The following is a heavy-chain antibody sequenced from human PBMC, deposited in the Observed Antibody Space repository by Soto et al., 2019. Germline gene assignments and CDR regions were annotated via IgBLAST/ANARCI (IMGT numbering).Heavy chain of an antibody. CDR2: IYYSGST. CDR1: GGSISSYY. D-gene: IGHD6-19*01. CDR3: ARVRGGSSGSHFDY. V-gene: IGHV4-59*01. Sequence: PSETLSLTCTVSGGSISSYYWSWIRQPPGKGLEWIGYIYYSGSTNYNPSLKSRVTISVDTSKNQFSLKLSSVTAADTAVYYCARVRGGSSGSHFDYWGQGTLVTVSS. J-gene: IGHJ4*02.